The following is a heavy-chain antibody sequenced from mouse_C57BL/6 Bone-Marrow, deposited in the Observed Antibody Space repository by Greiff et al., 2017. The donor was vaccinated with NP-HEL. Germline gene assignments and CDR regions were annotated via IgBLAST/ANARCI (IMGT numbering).Heavy chain of an antibody. J-gene: IGHJ3*01. CDR3: ARRYSNSWFAY. CDR2: ISDGGRYP. D-gene: IGHD2-5*01. Sequence: EVKLVESGGGLVQPKGSLKLSCAASGFTFSSYAMSWVRQTPEKRLEWVATISDGGRYPYYPDNVKGRFTISRDKAKNNLYLQMSHRKSEDTAMYYCARRYSNSWFAYWGQGTLVTVSA. CDR1: GFTFSSYA. V-gene: IGHV5-4*03.